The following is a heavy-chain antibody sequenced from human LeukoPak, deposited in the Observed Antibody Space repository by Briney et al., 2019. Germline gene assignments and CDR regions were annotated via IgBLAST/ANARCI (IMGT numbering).Heavy chain of an antibody. V-gene: IGHV4-59*01. Sequence: PSETLSLTCTVSGGSISSYYWSWIRQPPGKGLEWIGYIYYSGSTNYNPSLKSRVTISVDTSKNQFSLKLSSVTAADTAVYYCARESTDYDSSPRDAFDIWGQGTMVTVS. CDR1: GGSISSYY. CDR2: IYYSGST. CDR3: ARESTDYDSSPRDAFDI. D-gene: IGHD3-22*01. J-gene: IGHJ3*02.